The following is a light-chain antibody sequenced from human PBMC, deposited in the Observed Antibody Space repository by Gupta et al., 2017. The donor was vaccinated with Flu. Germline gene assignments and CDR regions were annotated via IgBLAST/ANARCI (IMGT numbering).Light chain of an antibody. J-gene: IGKJ4*01. CDR1: DPVTSY. CDR2: ASS. CDR3: LQSYITPRT. Sequence: GVSVTLTCRTGDPVTSYLSCYQQKPGKAPILLIYASSTLRRGVPSRFSGRGAGTEVTLTISSFQPEDSATYYCLQSYITPRTFGPGTRVEIK. V-gene: IGKV1-39*01.